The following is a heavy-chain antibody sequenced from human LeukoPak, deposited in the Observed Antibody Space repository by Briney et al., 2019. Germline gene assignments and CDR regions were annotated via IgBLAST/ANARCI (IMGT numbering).Heavy chain of an antibody. CDR3: ARQALAYSSSCFDY. CDR2: IYYSGST. V-gene: IGHV4-59*08. Sequence: SETLSLTCTVSGGSISSYYWSWIRQPPGKGLEWIGFIYYSGSTNYNPSLKSRVTISVDTSKNQFSLKLSSVTAADTAVYYCARQALAYSSSCFDYWGQGTLVTVSS. J-gene: IGHJ4*02. CDR1: GGSISSYY. D-gene: IGHD6-13*01.